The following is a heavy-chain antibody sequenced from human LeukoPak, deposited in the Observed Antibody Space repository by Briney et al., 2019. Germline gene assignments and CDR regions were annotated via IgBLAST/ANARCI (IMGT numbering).Heavy chain of an antibody. V-gene: IGHV2-5*02. Sequence: SGPTLVNPTQSLTLTCTFSGFSLSTSGVGVGWLRQPPGKALEWLALIYWDDDKRYSPSLKSTLTINEDTSKNQAVLTMTNMDPVDTATYYCAHVKAYYDFWSGYSGYFVYWGQGTLVTVSS. CDR1: GFSLSTSGVG. D-gene: IGHD3-3*01. CDR2: IYWDDDK. CDR3: AHVKAYYDFWSGYSGYFVY. J-gene: IGHJ4*02.